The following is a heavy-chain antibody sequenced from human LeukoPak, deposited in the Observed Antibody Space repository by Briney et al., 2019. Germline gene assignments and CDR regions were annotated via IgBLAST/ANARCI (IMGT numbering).Heavy chain of an antibody. CDR1: GYTFTGYY. CDR2: INPNSGGT. V-gene: IGHV1-2*02. CDR3: ARQNPSDYGDELGY. J-gene: IGHJ4*02. D-gene: IGHD4-17*01. Sequence: ASVKVSCKASGYTFTGYYMHWVRQAPGPGLEWMGWINPNSGGTNYAQKFQGRVTMTRDTSISTAYMELSRLRSDDTAVDYCARQNPSDYGDELGYWGQGTLVSVS.